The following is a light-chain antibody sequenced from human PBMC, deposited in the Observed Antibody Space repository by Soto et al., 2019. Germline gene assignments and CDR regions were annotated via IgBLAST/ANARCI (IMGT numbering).Light chain of an antibody. CDR2: GNS. CDR1: SSNIGAGYD. Sequence: QSVLTQPPSVSGAPGQRVTTSCTGSSSNIGAGYDEHWYQQLPGTAPKLLIYGNSNRPSGVPDRFSGSKSGTSASLAITGLQAEDEADYYCQSYDSSLSGYVFGTGTKVTVL. CDR3: QSYDSSLSGYV. J-gene: IGLJ1*01. V-gene: IGLV1-40*01.